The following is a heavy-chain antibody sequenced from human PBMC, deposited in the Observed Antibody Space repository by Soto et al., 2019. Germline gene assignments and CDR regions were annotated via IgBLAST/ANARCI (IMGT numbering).Heavy chain of an antibody. CDR1: GGSISSYY. CDR2: IYYSGST. Sequence: QVQLQESGPGLVKPSEILSLTCTVSGGSISSYYWSWIRQPPGKGLEWIGYIYYSGSTKYNPSLKSRVTISVDTSKNQFSLKLSSVTAADTAVYYCARVYGDYLDYWGQGTLVTVST. CDR3: ARVYGDYLDY. V-gene: IGHV4-59*01. D-gene: IGHD4-17*01. J-gene: IGHJ4*02.